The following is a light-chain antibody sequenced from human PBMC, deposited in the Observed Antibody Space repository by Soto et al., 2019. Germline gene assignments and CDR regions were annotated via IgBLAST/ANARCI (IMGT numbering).Light chain of an antibody. J-gene: IGKJ1*01. CDR3: QHYGDSPRK. CDR2: GAS. V-gene: IGKV3-20*01. CDR1: QSVSSSY. Sequence: EIVLTQSPGTLSLSPGERATLSCRASQSVSSSYLAWYQQKPGQAPRLLIYGASSRATGIQDRFSGSASGTDLTLTISRMETEDVEVYYCQHYGDSPRKFGQGTKVDIK.